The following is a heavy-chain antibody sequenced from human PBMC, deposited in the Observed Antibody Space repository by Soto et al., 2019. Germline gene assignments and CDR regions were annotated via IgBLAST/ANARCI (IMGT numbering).Heavy chain of an antibody. Sequence: EASVKVSCKASGYTFSGNYMHWVRRAPGQGLEWMGWINPKNGGTNSGQKFQGRLTMTWDTSTSTGYMELTRLRSDDTAVYYCAPHQHDSSGFLDSWGQGTLGTVSS. CDR3: APHQHDSSGFLDS. J-gene: IGHJ4*02. CDR1: GYTFSGNY. D-gene: IGHD3-22*01. CDR2: INPKNGGT. V-gene: IGHV1-2*02.